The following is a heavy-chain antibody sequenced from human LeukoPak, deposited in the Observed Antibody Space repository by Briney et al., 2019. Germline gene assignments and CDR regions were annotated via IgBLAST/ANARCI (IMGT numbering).Heavy chain of an antibody. CDR3: AKDLGGSSDY. CDR1: GFSISDYA. J-gene: IGHJ4*02. V-gene: IGHV3-30*02. CDR2: TRYDGSYE. Sequence: GGSLRLSCAASGFSISDYAMHWVRQAPGKGLEWVAFTRYDGSYEYYADSVKGRFTVSRDNSKNTLYLQMNSLRAEDTAVYYCAKDLGGSSDYWGQGTLVTVSS. D-gene: IGHD6-6*01.